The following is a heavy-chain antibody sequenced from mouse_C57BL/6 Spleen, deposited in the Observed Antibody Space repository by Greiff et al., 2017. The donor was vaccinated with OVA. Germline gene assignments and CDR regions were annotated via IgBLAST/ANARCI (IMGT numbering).Heavy chain of an antibody. CDR1: GFTFSDYG. Sequence: DVQLQESGGGLVKPGGSLKLSCAASGFTFSDYGMHWVRQAPEKGLEWVAYISSGSSTIYYADTVKGRFTISRDNAKNTLFLQMTSLRSEDTAMYYCAVRAYSNYFFYAMDYWGQGTSVTVSS. CDR2: ISSGSSTI. J-gene: IGHJ4*01. V-gene: IGHV5-17*01. CDR3: AVRAYSNYFFYAMDY. D-gene: IGHD2-5*01.